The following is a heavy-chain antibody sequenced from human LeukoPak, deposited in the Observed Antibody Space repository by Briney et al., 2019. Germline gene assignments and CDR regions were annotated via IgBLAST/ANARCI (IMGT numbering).Heavy chain of an antibody. Sequence: SETLSLTCAVSGYSISSGYYWGWIRPPPGKGLEWIGSIYHSGSTYYNPSLKSRVTISVDTSKNQFSLKLSSVTAADTAVYYCARLTYTSCYEGYCYYYYMDVWGKGTRSPSP. CDR2: IYHSGST. D-gene: IGHD2-2*01. J-gene: IGHJ6*03. CDR3: ARLTYTSCYEGYCYYYYMDV. CDR1: GYSISSGYY. V-gene: IGHV4-38-2*01.